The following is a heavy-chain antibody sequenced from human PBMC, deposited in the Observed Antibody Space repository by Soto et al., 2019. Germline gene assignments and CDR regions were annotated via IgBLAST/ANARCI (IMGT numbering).Heavy chain of an antibody. CDR1: GGSFSGYY. CDR2: INHSGST. Sequence: QVQLQQWGAGLLKPSETLSLTCAVYGGSFSGYYWSWIRQPPGKGLEWIGEINHSGSTNYNPSLKSRVIISVDTSKNQFSLKLSSVTAADTAVYYCARGKYSSSSYYYYYMDVWGKGTTVTVSS. D-gene: IGHD6-6*01. V-gene: IGHV4-34*01. CDR3: ARGKYSSSSYYYYYMDV. J-gene: IGHJ6*03.